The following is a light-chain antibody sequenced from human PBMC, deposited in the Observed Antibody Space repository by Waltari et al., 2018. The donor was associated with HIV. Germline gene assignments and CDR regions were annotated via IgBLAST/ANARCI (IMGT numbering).Light chain of an antibody. Sequence: EIVLTQSPGTLSLSPGERATLSCRASQNVNSYVAWYHQKPGHAPRLLSYDASDRAAGVPARFSGRGSGTEFTLTISSLEPEDFAVYYCQHRSSWPPYSFGQGTKLEIK. CDR1: QNVNSY. V-gene: IGKV3-11*01. J-gene: IGKJ2*03. CDR3: QHRSSWPPYS. CDR2: DAS.